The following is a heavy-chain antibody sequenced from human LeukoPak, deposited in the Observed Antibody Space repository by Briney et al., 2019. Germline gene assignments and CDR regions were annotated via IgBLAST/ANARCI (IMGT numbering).Heavy chain of an antibody. CDR2: LSGSGTIM. D-gene: IGHD1-14*01. J-gene: IGHJ3*01. Sequence: GGSLRLSCVGSGLTFGNYAMSWARQGPGKGLEWVSSLSGSGTIMNYAASVKGRFTISRDNSKSTLYLQLNNLGAEDTALYYCAKEATASYRISAFDVWGHGTMVIVSS. CDR1: GLTFGNYA. V-gene: IGHV3-23*01. CDR3: AKEATASYRISAFDV.